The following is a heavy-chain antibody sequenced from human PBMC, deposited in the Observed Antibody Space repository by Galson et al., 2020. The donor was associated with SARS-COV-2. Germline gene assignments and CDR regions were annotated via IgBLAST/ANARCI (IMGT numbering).Heavy chain of an antibody. Sequence: SETLSLTCTVSGGSISSYYWSWIRQPPGKGLEWIGYIYYSGSTNYNPSLKSRVTISVDTSKNQFSLKLSSVTAADTAVYYCARGAVTKIYYYYGMDVWGQGTTVTVSS. D-gene: IGHD4-17*01. J-gene: IGHJ6*02. V-gene: IGHV4-59*13. CDR2: IYYSGST. CDR1: GGSISSYY. CDR3: ARGAVTKIYYYYGMDV.